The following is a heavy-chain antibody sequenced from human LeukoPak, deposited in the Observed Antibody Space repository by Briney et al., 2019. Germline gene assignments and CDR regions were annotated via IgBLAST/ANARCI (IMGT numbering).Heavy chain of an antibody. CDR1: GFTFSSYW. CDR2: IKQDGSEK. Sequence: GGSLRLSCAASGFTFSSYWMSWVRQAPGKGLEWVANIKQDGSEKYYVDSVKGRFTISRDNAKNSLYLQMNSLRAEDTAVYYCASSDYGDYVFGYYYYGMDVWGQGTTVTVSS. D-gene: IGHD4-17*01. V-gene: IGHV3-7*01. J-gene: IGHJ6*02. CDR3: ASSDYGDYVFGYYYYGMDV.